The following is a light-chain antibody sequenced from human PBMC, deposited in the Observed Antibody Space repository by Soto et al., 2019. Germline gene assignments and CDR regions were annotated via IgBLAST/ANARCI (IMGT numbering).Light chain of an antibody. Sequence: DIQMTQSPSTLSASVGDTVAITCRASQSINTLLAWYQQKPGKAPKLLIYKASKLESGVPSRFSGSGSGTEFTLTISSLQPDEFATYYCQQYYSYPWTFGQGTKVEIK. V-gene: IGKV1-5*03. CDR2: KAS. CDR3: QQYYSYPWT. J-gene: IGKJ1*01. CDR1: QSINTL.